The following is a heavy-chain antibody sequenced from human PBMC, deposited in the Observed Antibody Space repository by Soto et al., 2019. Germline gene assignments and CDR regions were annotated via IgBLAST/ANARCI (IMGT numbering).Heavy chain of an antibody. J-gene: IGHJ5*02. CDR1: GFTFSSYA. CDR3: AKAVTLVTTPKSHLSP. D-gene: IGHD4-17*01. CDR2: IGGRGVST. Sequence: PGGSLRLSCAASGFTFSSYAMSWVRQAPGKGLEWVSAIGGRGVSTYYADSVKGRFTISRDNSKNTLYLQMNSLRAEDTAVYFCAKAVTLVTTPKSHLSPWGQGTLVTVSS. V-gene: IGHV3-23*01.